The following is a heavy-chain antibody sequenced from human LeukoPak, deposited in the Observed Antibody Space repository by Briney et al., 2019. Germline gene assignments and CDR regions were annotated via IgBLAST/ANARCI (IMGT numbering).Heavy chain of an antibody. Sequence: GASVKVSCKASGYTFTSYYMHWVRQAPVQGLEWMGMINPSGGSTSYAQKFQGRVTMTRDMSTSTDYMELSSLRSEDTAVYYCARDNSVEDTAWWFDPWGQGTLVTVSS. CDR2: INPSGGST. V-gene: IGHV1-46*01. CDR3: ARDNSVEDTAWWFDP. D-gene: IGHD4-23*01. CDR1: GYTFTSYY. J-gene: IGHJ5*02.